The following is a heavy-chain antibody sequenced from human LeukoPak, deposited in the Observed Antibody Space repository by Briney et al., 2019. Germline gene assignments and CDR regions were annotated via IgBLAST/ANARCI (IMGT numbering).Heavy chain of an antibody. V-gene: IGHV3-74*01. Sequence: PGGSLRLSCAASGFSFDDYAMHWVRQAPGKGLVWVSRINSDGSSTSYADSVKGRFTISRDNAKNTLYLQMNSLRAEDTAVYYCARERSRRSSSWYSGVDYYGMDVWGQGTTVTVSS. J-gene: IGHJ6*02. D-gene: IGHD6-13*01. CDR2: INSDGSST. CDR3: ARERSRRSSSWYSGVDYYGMDV. CDR1: GFSFDDYA.